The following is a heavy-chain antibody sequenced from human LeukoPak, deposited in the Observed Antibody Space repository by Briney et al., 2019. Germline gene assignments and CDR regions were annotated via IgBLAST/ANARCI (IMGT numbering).Heavy chain of an antibody. CDR3: AKVGPLGYCSSTSCYFWYFDL. Sequence: GGSLRLSCAASGFTFSSYAMSWVRQAPGKGLEWVSAISGSGGSTYYADSVKGRFTISRDNSKNTLYLQMNSLRAENTAVYYCAKVGPLGYCSSTSCYFWYFDLWGRGTLVTVSS. CDR1: GFTFSSYA. CDR2: ISGSGGST. V-gene: IGHV3-23*01. D-gene: IGHD2-2*01. J-gene: IGHJ2*01.